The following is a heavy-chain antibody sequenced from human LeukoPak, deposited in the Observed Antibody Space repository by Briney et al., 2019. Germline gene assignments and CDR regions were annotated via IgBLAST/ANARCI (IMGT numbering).Heavy chain of an antibody. CDR3: ARIPPDLFGEFLRAYYFDY. D-gene: IGHD3-10*02. J-gene: IGHJ4*02. V-gene: IGHV3-30*02. CDR1: GFTFSSYG. Sequence: GGSLRLSCAASGFTFSSYGMHWVRQAPGKGLEWVAFIRYDGSNKYYADSVKGRFTISRDNSKNTLYLQMNSLRAEDTAVYYCARIPPDLFGEFLRAYYFDYWGQGTLVTVSS. CDR2: IRYDGSNK.